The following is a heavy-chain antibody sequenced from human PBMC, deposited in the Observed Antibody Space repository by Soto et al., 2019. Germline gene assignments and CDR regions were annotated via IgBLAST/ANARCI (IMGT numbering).Heavy chain of an antibody. Sequence: QITLKESGPTLVKPTQTLTLTCTFSGFSLTTRGLGVGWIRQPPGKALECLALIYWDDDKRYSPSLQSRLSITKDTSKNQVVLTMTNVDPVDTATYYCAHIPNYYQYDWFDPWCQGTLVSVSS. CDR3: AHIPNYYQYDWFDP. V-gene: IGHV2-5*02. J-gene: IGHJ5*02. D-gene: IGHD3-16*01. CDR2: IYWDDDK. CDR1: GFSLTTRGLG.